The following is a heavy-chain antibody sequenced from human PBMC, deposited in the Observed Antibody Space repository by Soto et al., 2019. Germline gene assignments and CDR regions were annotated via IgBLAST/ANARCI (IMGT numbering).Heavy chain of an antibody. CDR1: GGTISGYY. CDR3: ARGQRFADWFDP. D-gene: IGHD3-3*01. V-gene: IGHV4-4*07. J-gene: IGHJ5*02. CDR2: IYSSGNT. Sequence: PSETLSLTCSVSGGTISGYYWPWIRQPAGKGLEWIGRIYSSGNTKYNPSLQSRVTMSLDTSNNQFSLRLTSVTAADTAAYYCARGQRFADWFDPWGQGTLVTVSS.